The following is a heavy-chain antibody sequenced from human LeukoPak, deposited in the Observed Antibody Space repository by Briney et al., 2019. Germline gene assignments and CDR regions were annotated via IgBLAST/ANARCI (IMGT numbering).Heavy chain of an antibody. D-gene: IGHD3-10*01. J-gene: IGHJ3*02. CDR3: ARDQRGITMVRGVIMLDAFDI. CDR2: IYYSGST. Sequence: PSETLSLTCTVSGGSISSSSYYWGWIRQPPGKGLEWIGSIYYSGSTYYNPSLKSRVTISVDTSKNQFSLKLSSVTAADTAVYYCARDQRGITMVRGVIMLDAFDIWGQGTMVTVSS. V-gene: IGHV4-39*07. CDR1: GGSISSSSYY.